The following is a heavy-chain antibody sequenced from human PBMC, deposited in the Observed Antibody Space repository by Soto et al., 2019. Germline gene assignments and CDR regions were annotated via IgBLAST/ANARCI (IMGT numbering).Heavy chain of an antibody. V-gene: IGHV4-59*01. CDR1: GGSISGYY. Sequence: PSETLSLTCTVSGGSISGYYGSWIRQPPGKGLEWIGYIYYSGSTNYNPSLKSRVTISVDTSKNQFSLKLSSVTAADTAVYYCARTYDGSGPNSGGYGFDIWGQGTMVTVSS. D-gene: IGHD3-22*01. CDR3: ARTYDGSGPNSGGYGFDI. CDR2: IYYSGST. J-gene: IGHJ3*02.